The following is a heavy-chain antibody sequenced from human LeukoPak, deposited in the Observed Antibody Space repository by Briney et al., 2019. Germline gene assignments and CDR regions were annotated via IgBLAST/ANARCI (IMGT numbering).Heavy chain of an antibody. V-gene: IGHV4-59*01. D-gene: IGHD1-26*01. CDR2: IHFSGST. CDR1: DASISGYY. J-gene: IGHJ4*02. CDR3: ARDLGGIYFDY. Sequence: PSETLSLTCTVSDASISGYYWSCIRQPPGKGLEWIGSIHFSGSTNYNPSLRSRVTISVDTSKNQLSLKLSSVTAADTAVYYCARDLGGIYFDYWGQGTLVTVSS.